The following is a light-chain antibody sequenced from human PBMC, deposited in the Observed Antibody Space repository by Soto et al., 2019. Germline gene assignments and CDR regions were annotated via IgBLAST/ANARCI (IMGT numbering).Light chain of an antibody. CDR3: QQRSN. CDR2: DAS. CDR1: QSVSSY. Sequence: VVMTQSPATLSVSPGERAVLSCRASQSVSSYLAWYQQKPGQAPRLLIYDASNRATGIPARLSGSGSGTDFTPTISSLEPEDFAVYYCQQRSNFGQGTRLE. V-gene: IGKV3-11*01. J-gene: IGKJ5*01.